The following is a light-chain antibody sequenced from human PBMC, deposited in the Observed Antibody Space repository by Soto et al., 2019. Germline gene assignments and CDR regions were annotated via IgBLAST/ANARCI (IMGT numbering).Light chain of an antibody. CDR3: QQYNGYPWT. V-gene: IGKV1-5*01. CDR1: QSITSW. CDR2: DAS. J-gene: IGKJ1*01. Sequence: DIQMTQSPSTLSASVGDRVTITCRASQSITSWLAWYQQKPGKAPKLLMYDASSLHSGVPSRFSGSGSGTEFTLTISSLQPGDFATYYCQQYNGYPWTFGQGTKVDIK.